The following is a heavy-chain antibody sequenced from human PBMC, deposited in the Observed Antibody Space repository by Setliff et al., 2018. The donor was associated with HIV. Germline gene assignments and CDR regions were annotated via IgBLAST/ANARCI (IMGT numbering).Heavy chain of an antibody. CDR2: INPNSGGT. CDR3: ARDHCSSSGRYEYSYYGMDV. Sequence: ASVKVSCKASGYTFTGYYMHWVRQAPGQGLEWMGWINPNSGGTTYAQKFQGRVTMTRDTSISTAYMEVSRLRSDDTAVYYCARDHCSSSGRYEYSYYGMDVWGQGTTVTVSS. CDR1: GYTFTGYY. V-gene: IGHV1-2*02. J-gene: IGHJ6*02. D-gene: IGHD2-2*01.